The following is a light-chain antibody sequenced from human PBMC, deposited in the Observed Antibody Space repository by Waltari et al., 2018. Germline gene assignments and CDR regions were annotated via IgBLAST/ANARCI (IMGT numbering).Light chain of an antibody. V-gene: IGKV3-11*01. Sequence: EVVLTLSPATLSLSPGERATLPCRASRSVSSYLAWYQQKPGQAPRLLIYDASNRATGIPARFSGSGSGTDFTLTISTLEPEDFAVYYCQQRSNWPPITFGQGTRLEIK. J-gene: IGKJ5*01. CDR3: QQRSNWPPIT. CDR2: DAS. CDR1: RSVSSY.